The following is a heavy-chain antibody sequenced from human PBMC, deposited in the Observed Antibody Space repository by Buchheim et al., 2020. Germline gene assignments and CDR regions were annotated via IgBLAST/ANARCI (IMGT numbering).Heavy chain of an antibody. J-gene: IGHJ4*02. CDR3: ARERYCSGGSCYEYYFDY. D-gene: IGHD2-15*01. CDR2: IYSGGST. CDR1: GFTVSSNY. Sequence: EVQLVESGGGLVQPGGSLRLSCAASGFTVSSNYMSWVRQAPGKGLEWVSVIYSGGSTYYADSVKGRFTISRDNYKNKLYLQMNSLRAEDTAVYYCARERYCSGGSCYEYYFDYWGQGTL. V-gene: IGHV3-66*02.